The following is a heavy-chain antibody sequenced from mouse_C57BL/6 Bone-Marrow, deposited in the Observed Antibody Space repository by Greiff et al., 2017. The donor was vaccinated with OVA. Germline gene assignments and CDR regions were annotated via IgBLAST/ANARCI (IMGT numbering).Heavy chain of an antibody. Sequence: DVQLQESGPGMVKPSQSLSLTCTVTGYSITSGYDWHWIRHFPGNKLEWMGYISYSGSTNYNPSLKSRISITHDTSKNHFFLKLNSVTTEDTATYYCARGGFTTVVEDWFAYWGQGTLVTVSA. D-gene: IGHD1-1*01. CDR1: GYSITSGYD. CDR2: ISYSGST. J-gene: IGHJ3*01. V-gene: IGHV3-1*01. CDR3: ARGGFTTVVEDWFAY.